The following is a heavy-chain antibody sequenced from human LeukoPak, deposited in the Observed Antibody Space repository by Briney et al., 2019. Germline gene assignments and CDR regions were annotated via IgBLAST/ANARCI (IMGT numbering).Heavy chain of an antibody. CDR3: ARDPLGVLSYFDY. CDR2: IKQDGSET. CDR1: GFTFSSYW. Sequence: GGSLRLSCAASGFTFSSYWMSWFRQAPGKGLEWVANIKQDGSETYYVDSVKGRFTISRDNAKNSLYLQMNSLTADDTAVYYCARDPLGVLSYFDYWGQGTLVTVSS. V-gene: IGHV3-7*01. D-gene: IGHD3-16*01. J-gene: IGHJ4*02.